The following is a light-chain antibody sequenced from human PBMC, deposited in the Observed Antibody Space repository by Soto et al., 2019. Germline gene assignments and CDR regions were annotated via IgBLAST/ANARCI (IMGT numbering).Light chain of an antibody. CDR2: GAS. CDR3: QQYDNWPPVT. V-gene: IGKV3-15*01. Sequence: EIVMTQSPATLSLSPGERATLSCRASQSVSSNLAWYQQKPGQAPRLLIYGASTRASGIPDRFSGSGSGTEFTLTISSLQSEDFAVYYCQQYDNWPPVTFGQGTRLEIK. CDR1: QSVSSN. J-gene: IGKJ5*01.